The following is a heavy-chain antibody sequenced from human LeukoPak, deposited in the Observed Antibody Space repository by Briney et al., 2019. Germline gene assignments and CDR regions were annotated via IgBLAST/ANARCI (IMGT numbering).Heavy chain of an antibody. V-gene: IGHV3-23*01. CDR3: ASDSSGYYYDPGSPTYY. Sequence: GGSLRLSCAASGFTFSSYAMSWVRQAPGKGLEWVSSISGGGGSTYYADSVKGRFTISRDNSKNTLYLQMNSLRAEDTAVYYCASDSSGYYYDPGSPTYYWGQGTLVTVSS. CDR1: GFTFSSYA. D-gene: IGHD3-22*01. CDR2: ISGGGGST. J-gene: IGHJ4*02.